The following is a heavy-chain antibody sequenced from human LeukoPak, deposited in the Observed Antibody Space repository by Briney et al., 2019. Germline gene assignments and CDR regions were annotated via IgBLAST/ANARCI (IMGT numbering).Heavy chain of an antibody. V-gene: IGHV3-30*02. Sequence: GGSLRLSCAASGFTFSSYGMHWVRQAPGKGLEWVAFIRYDGSNKYYADSVKGRFTISRDNSKNTLHLQMNSLRVEDTAVYYCARDRDYGGKLGYWGQGTLVTVSS. D-gene: IGHD4-23*01. CDR2: IRYDGSNK. CDR3: ARDRDYGGKLGY. CDR1: GFTFSSYG. J-gene: IGHJ4*02.